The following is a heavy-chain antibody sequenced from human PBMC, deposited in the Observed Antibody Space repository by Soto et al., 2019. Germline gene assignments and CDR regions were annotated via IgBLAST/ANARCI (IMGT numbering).Heavy chain of an antibody. D-gene: IGHD3-22*01. CDR1: GFTVSSNY. J-gene: IGHJ4*02. V-gene: IGHV3-53*01. Sequence: PGGSLRLSCAASGFTVSSNYMSWVRQAPGKGLEWVSVIYSGGSTYYADSVKGRFTISRDNSKNTLYLQMNSLRAEDTAVYYCARFYDSSGYYSAYFDYWGQGTLVTVSS. CDR3: ARFYDSSGYYSAYFDY. CDR2: IYSGGST.